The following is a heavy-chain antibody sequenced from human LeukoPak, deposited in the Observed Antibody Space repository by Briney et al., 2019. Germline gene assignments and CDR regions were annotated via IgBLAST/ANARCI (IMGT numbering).Heavy chain of an antibody. D-gene: IGHD6-19*01. CDR1: GGSISSGDYY. V-gene: IGHV4-30-4*01. Sequence: PSQTLSLTCTVSGGSISSGDYYWSWIRQPPGKGLEWIGYIYYSGSTYYNPSLKSRVTISVDTSKNQFSLKLSSVTAADTAVYYCARATTSPLSSGWYFDYWGQGTPVTVSS. CDR3: ARATTSPLSSGWYFDY. J-gene: IGHJ4*02. CDR2: IYYSGST.